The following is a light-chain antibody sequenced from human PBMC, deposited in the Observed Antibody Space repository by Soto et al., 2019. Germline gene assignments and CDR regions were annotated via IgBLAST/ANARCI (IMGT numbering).Light chain of an antibody. V-gene: IGKV3-11*01. J-gene: IGKJ4*01. CDR2: DAS. Sequence: GERATLSCRASQSVSIFLAWYQQKPGQAPRLLIYDASNRATGIPARFSGSGSGTDFTLAISSLEPEDFAVYYCQQRSDWPLTFGGGTKVDIK. CDR3: QQRSDWPLT. CDR1: QSVSIF.